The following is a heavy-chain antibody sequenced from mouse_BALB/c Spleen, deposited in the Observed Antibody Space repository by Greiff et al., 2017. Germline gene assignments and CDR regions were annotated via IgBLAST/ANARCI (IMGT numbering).Heavy chain of an antibody. D-gene: IGHD2-14*01. CDR1: GYSITSGYY. CDR3: ARDRRYDGDYYAMDY. J-gene: IGHJ4*01. Sequence: EVQLQESGPGLVKPSQSLSLTCSVTGYSITSGYYWNWIRQFPGNKLEWMGYISYDGSNNYNPSLKNRISITRDTSKNQFFLKLNSVTTEDTATYYCARDRRYDGDYYAMDYWGQGTSVTVSS. V-gene: IGHV3-6*02. CDR2: ISYDGSN.